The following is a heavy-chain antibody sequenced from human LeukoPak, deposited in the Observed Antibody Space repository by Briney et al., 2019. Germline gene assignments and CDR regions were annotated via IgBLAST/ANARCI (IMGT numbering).Heavy chain of an antibody. CDR3: ATEVAGY. Sequence: SQTLSLTCTVSGGSISSGSYYWSWIRQPAGKGLEWIGRIYTSGSTNYNPSLKSRVTISVDTSRNQFSLKLSSVTAADTAAYYCATEVAGYWGQGTLVTVSS. CDR1: GGSISSGSYY. J-gene: IGHJ4*02. V-gene: IGHV4-61*02. CDR2: IYTSGST. D-gene: IGHD1-1*01.